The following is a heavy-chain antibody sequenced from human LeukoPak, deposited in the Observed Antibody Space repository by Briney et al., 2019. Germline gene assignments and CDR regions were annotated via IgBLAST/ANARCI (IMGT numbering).Heavy chain of an antibody. CDR2: IYSGGST. J-gene: IGHJ4*02. V-gene: IGHV3-53*01. CDR1: GFTVSSNY. Sequence: GGSPRLSCAASGFTVSSNYMSWVRQAPGKGLEWVSVIYSGGSTYYADSVKGRFTISRDNSKNTLYLQMNSLRAEDTAVYYCARVQVGSGWYHSYYFDYWGQGTLVTVSS. D-gene: IGHD6-19*01. CDR3: ARVQVGSGWYHSYYFDY.